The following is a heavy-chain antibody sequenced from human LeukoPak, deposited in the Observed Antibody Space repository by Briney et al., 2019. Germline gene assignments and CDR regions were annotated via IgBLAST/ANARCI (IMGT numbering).Heavy chain of an antibody. CDR3: AKDFVLYGPKYYFDH. J-gene: IGHJ4*02. D-gene: IGHD2-8*01. Sequence: GRSLRLSCTASGFTFSTYGMHWVRQAPGKGLEWVAIISYDGSDKYYADSVKGRFTISRDNSKNTLYLQMNSLRAEDTAVYYCAKDFVLYGPKYYFDHWGQGTLVTVSS. V-gene: IGHV3-30*18. CDR1: GFTFSTYG. CDR2: ISYDGSDK.